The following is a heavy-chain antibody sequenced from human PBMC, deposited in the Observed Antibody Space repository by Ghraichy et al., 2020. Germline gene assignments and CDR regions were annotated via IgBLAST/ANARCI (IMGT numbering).Heavy chain of an antibody. Sequence: GGSLRLSCLASGLDFSYYEMYWVRQAPGKGLEYVSGVGGQGDNTYYADSVRDRFTTSRDNSKNTLYLQMRSLRPEDTAVYYCVRENRFLRRLFDSWGQGTLVSVSS. CDR3: VRENRFLRRLFDS. D-gene: IGHD3-3*01. CDR1: GLDFSYYE. J-gene: IGHJ4*02. CDR2: VGGQGDNT. V-gene: IGHV3-64D*06.